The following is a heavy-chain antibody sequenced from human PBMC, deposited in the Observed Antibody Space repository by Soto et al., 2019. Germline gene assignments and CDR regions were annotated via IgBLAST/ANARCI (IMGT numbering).Heavy chain of an antibody. CDR1: GGSFSGYY. CDR3: ARVSRSPRTPLGYYYYYMDV. D-gene: IGHD2-2*01. V-gene: IGHV4-34*01. J-gene: IGHJ6*03. CDR2: INHSGST. Sequence: SETLSLTCAVYGGSFSGYYWSWIRQPPGKGLEWIGEINHSGSTNYNPSLKSRVTISVDTSKNQFSLKLSSVTAADTAVYYCARVSRSPRTPLGYYYYYMDVWGKGTTVTVS.